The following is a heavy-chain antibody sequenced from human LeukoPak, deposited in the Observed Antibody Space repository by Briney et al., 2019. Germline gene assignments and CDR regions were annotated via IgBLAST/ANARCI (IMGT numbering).Heavy chain of an antibody. Sequence: SETLSLTCTVSGGSISSHYWSWIRQPPGKGLEWIGYIYYSGSTNYNPSLKSRVTISVDTSKNQFSLKLSSVTAADTAVYYCARNLYGGNLNYFDYWGQGTLVTVSS. D-gene: IGHD4-23*01. J-gene: IGHJ4*02. CDR3: ARNLYGGNLNYFDY. V-gene: IGHV4-59*11. CDR2: IYYSGST. CDR1: GGSISSHY.